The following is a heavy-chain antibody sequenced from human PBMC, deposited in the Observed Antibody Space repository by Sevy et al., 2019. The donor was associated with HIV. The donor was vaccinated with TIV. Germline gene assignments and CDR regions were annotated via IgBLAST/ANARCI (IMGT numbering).Heavy chain of an antibody. J-gene: IGHJ6*02. CDR2: ISYDGSNK. V-gene: IGHV3-30-3*01. CDR1: GFTFSSYA. CDR3: ARAMMSPRVGYDFWSGYLNRRAGHGMDV. Sequence: GGSLRLSCAASGFTFSSYAMHWVRQAPGKGLEWVAVISYDGSNKYYADSVKGRFTISRDNSKNTVYLQRNSLRAEDTAVYYWARAMMSPRVGYDFWSGYLNRRAGHGMDVWGQGTTVTVSS. D-gene: IGHD3-3*01.